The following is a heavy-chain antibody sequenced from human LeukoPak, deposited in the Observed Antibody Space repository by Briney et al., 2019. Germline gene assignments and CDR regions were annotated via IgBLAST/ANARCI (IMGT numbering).Heavy chain of an antibody. Sequence: GGSLRLSCAASGFTFSSYDMHWVRQATGKGLEWVSGIGTAGDTYYPGSVKGRFTISRENARNSLYLQMNRLRAGDTAVYYCARAVAGGNFDYWGQGTLVTVSS. CDR3: ARAVAGGNFDY. J-gene: IGHJ4*02. CDR1: GFTFSSYD. V-gene: IGHV3-13*01. CDR2: IGTAGDT. D-gene: IGHD3-16*01.